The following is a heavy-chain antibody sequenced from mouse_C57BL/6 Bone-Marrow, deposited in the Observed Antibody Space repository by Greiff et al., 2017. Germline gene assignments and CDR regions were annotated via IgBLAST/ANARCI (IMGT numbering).Heavy chain of an antibody. CDR1: GFNIKDDY. CDR3: IHYYAMDY. CDR2: IDPENGDT. V-gene: IGHV14-4*01. Sequence: EVMLVESGAELVRPGASVKLSCTASGFNIKDDYMHWVKQRPEQGLEWIGWIDPENGDTEYASKFQGKATITADTSSNTAYLQLSSLTSEDTAVYYCIHYYAMDYWGQGTSVTVSS. J-gene: IGHJ4*01.